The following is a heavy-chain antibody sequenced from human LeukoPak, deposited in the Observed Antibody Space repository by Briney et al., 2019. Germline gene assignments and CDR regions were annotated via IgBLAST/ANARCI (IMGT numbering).Heavy chain of an antibody. CDR2: INTGNGNT. CDR1: GYTFTHYA. CDR3: ATRSASSYGGVFDF. Sequence: RASVKVSCKASGYTFTHYAMHWVRRAPGQSLEWMGWINTGNGNTKYSQKFQGRVTLTRDTSANTAYMEVTSLRSEDTAVYYCATRSASSYGGVFDFWGQGSLVIVSS. V-gene: IGHV1-3*04. J-gene: IGHJ4*02. D-gene: IGHD3-16*01.